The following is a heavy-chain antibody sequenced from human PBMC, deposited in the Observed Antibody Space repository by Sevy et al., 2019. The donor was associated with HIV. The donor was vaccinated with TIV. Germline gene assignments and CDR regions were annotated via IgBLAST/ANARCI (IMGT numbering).Heavy chain of an antibody. Sequence: GGSLRLSCAASGFTFSSYGMHWVRQAPGKGLEWVAFTRYDGSNKYYADSVKGRFTISRDNSKNTLYLQMNSLRAEDTAVYYCAKDLVGARYPGGYWGQGTLVTVSS. CDR1: GFTFSSYG. V-gene: IGHV3-30*02. CDR2: TRYDGSNK. J-gene: IGHJ4*02. D-gene: IGHD1-26*01. CDR3: AKDLVGARYPGGY.